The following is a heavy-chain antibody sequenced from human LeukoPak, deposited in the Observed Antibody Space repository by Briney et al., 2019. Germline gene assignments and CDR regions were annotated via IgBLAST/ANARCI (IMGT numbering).Heavy chain of an antibody. J-gene: IGHJ4*02. CDR3: ARDYPDFWSGYYDY. Sequence: GGSLRLSCVASGFSFSYGMHWVRQAPGKGLEWLTFIHYDESDEYYADSVKGRFTVSRDNSKNTLYLQMNSLRAEDTAVYYCARDYPDFWSGYYDYWGQGTLVTVSS. D-gene: IGHD3-3*01. V-gene: IGHV3-30*02. CDR1: GFSFSYG. CDR2: IHYDESDE.